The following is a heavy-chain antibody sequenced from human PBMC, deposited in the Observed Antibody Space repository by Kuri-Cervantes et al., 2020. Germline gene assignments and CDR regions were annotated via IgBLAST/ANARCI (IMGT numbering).Heavy chain of an antibody. D-gene: IGHD6-13*01. CDR1: GFPFITYA. J-gene: IGHJ6*02. Sequence: GESLKISCAASGFPFITYAMHWVRQAPDKGLEWVAIISYDGSNKYYADSVKGRYTISRDNSKNTLYLQMNSLRAEDTAVYYCARDVADRSWYLGYYYYGMDVWGQGTTVTVSS. CDR3: ARDVADRSWYLGYYYYGMDV. V-gene: IGHV3-30*04. CDR2: ISYDGSNK.